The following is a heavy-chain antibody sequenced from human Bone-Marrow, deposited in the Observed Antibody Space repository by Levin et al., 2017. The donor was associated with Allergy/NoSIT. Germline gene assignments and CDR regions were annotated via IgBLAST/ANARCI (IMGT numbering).Heavy chain of an antibody. CDR1: GFTFSSYG. D-gene: IGHD2-15*01. Sequence: GGSLRLSCAASGFTFSSYGMHWVRQAPGKGLEWVAVIWYDGSNKYYADSVKGRFTISRDNSKNTLYLQMNSLRAEDTAVYYCARDGWLVVPKAAFDIWGQGTMVTVSS. V-gene: IGHV3-33*01. CDR3: ARDGWLVVPKAAFDI. J-gene: IGHJ3*02. CDR2: IWYDGSNK.